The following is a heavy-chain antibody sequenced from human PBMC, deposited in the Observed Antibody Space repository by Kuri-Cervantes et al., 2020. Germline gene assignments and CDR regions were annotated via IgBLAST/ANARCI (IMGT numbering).Heavy chain of an antibody. V-gene: IGHV3-23*01. J-gene: IGHJ6*02. D-gene: IGHD3-16*01. CDR2: ITDSDGST. CDR3: ARGPTGGVGGVNFYGMDV. CDR1: GFTFSSCA. Sequence: GESLKISCAASGFTFSSCAMGWVRQSPGKGLEWVSSITDSDGSTYYADSVKGRFTISRDNSKNTLDLQMNSLRPEDTAVYYCARGPTGGVGGVNFYGMDVWGQGTTVTVSS.